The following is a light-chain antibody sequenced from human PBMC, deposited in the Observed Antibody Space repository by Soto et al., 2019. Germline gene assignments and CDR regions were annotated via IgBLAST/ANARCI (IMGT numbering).Light chain of an antibody. V-gene: IGKV3-15*01. CDR3: QQYNKWPPWT. CDR2: AAS. CDR1: QSVSSN. J-gene: IGKJ1*01. Sequence: ELVMTQSPATLSGSPGERATLSCRASQSVSSNLAWYQQRPGQPPRLLIYAASARATGIPARFSGSGSGTEFTLTNSSLQSEDFAVYYCQQYNKWPPWTFGQGTKVEIK.